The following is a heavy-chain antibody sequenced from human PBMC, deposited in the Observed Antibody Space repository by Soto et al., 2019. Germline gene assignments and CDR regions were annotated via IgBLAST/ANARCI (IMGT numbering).Heavy chain of an antibody. CDR3: ARLQAAAGDNDLTCDY. J-gene: IGHJ4*02. D-gene: IGHD6-13*01. CDR1: GYSFTSYW. CDR2: IDPSDSYT. V-gene: IGHV5-10-1*01. Sequence: EVQLVQSGAEVKRPGESLRISCKGSGYSFTSYWISWVRQMPGKGLEWMGRIDPSDSYTNYSPSFQGHVTISADKSMSAAYLQWSSLKASDTALYYCARLQAAAGDNDLTCDYWGQGTLVSVSS.